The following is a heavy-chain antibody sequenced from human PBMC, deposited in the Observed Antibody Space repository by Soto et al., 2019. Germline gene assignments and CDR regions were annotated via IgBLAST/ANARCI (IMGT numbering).Heavy chain of an antibody. Sequence: QVQLQESGPGLVKPSQTLSLTCSVSGGSISSGGYYWSWIRQHPGKGLEWIGYIYYSGSTYYNPSITSRVTTSVDTSNNPCSLKLSSVTAADTAVYYCARGGIAAAAPPDYWGQGTLVTVSS. CDR1: GGSISSGGYY. V-gene: IGHV4-31*03. J-gene: IGHJ4*02. CDR2: IYYSGST. D-gene: IGHD6-13*01. CDR3: ARGGIAAAAPPDY.